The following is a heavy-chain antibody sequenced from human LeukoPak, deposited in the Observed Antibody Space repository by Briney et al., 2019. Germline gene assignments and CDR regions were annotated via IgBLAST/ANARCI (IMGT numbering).Heavy chain of an antibody. CDR3: ATDVGQLWSPDN. D-gene: IGHD5-18*01. V-gene: IGHV3-11*01. CDR1: GFTFSDYY. J-gene: IGHJ4*02. CDR2: ISGSGNTI. Sequence: GGSLRLSCAASGFTFSDYYMSWIRQAPGKGLKWVSYISGSGNTIFYADSVKGRFTISRDNAKNSVYLHMNRLRADDTAVYYCATDVGQLWSPDNWGQGTLVTFSS.